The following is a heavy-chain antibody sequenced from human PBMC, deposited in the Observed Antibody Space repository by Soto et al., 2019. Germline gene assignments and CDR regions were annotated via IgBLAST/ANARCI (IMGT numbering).Heavy chain of an antibody. V-gene: IGHV1-69*10. Sequence: SVKVSCKASGGTFSSYTISWVRQAPGQGLKWMGGIIPILGIANYAQKFQGRVTITADESTSTAYMELSSLRSEDTAVYYCAREGFERFLEWSPFDYWGQGTLVTVSS. CDR3: AREGFERFLEWSPFDY. J-gene: IGHJ4*02. CDR2: IIPILGIA. CDR1: GGTFSSYT. D-gene: IGHD3-3*01.